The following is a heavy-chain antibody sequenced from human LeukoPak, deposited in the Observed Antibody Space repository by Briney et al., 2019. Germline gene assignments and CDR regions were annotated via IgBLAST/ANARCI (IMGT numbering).Heavy chain of an antibody. V-gene: IGHV4-34*01. CDR2: TNHSGST. D-gene: IGHD3-3*01. CDR1: GGSFSGYY. Sequence: PSETLSLTCAVYGGSFSGYYWSWIRQPPGKGLEWIGETNHSGSTNYNPSLKSRVTISVDTSKNQFSLKLSSVTAADTAVYYCARLNYDFWSGYQADWGQGTLVTVSS. CDR3: ARLNYDFWSGYQAD. J-gene: IGHJ4*02.